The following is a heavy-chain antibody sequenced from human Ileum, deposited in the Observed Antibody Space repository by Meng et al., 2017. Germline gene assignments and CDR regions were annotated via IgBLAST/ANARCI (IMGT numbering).Heavy chain of an antibody. CDR3: ARGGPWFDP. CDR1: GGSFSGYY. CDR2: INHSGST. V-gene: IGHV4-34*01. Sequence: QVQLRQWGAGLLKPSGTLSLPCAVYGGSFSGYYWSWIRQPPGKGLEWIGEINHSGSTNYNPSLKSRVTISVDTSKNQFSLKLSSVTAADTAVYYCARGGPWFDPWGQGTLVTVSS. J-gene: IGHJ5*02.